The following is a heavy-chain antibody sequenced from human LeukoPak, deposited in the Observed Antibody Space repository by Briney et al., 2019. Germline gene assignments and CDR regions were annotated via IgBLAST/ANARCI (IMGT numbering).Heavy chain of an antibody. CDR3: ARRGYYGDFDAFDI. CDR2: IYYSGST. D-gene: IGHD4-17*01. Sequence: PSQTLSLTCTVSGGSISSGDYYWSWIRQPPGKGLEWIGYIYYSGSTYYNPSLKSRVTISVDTSKNQFSLKLSSVTAADTAVYYCARRGYYGDFDAFDIWGQGTMVTVSS. J-gene: IGHJ3*02. V-gene: IGHV4-30-4*01. CDR1: GGSISSGDYY.